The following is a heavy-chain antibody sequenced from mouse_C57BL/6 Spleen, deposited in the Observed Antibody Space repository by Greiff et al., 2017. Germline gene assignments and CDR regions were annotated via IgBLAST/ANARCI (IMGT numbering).Heavy chain of an antibody. CDR1: GYTFTDYE. J-gene: IGHJ3*01. Sequence: VKLVESGAELVRPGASVTLSCKASGYTFTDYEMTWVKQTPVHGLEWIGAIDPETGGTAYNQKFKGKAILTADTSSSTAYMELRSLTSEDSAVYYCSSDDYYGAWFADWGHGALVTV. V-gene: IGHV1-15*01. D-gene: IGHD1-1*01. CDR2: IDPETGGT. CDR3: SSDDYYGAWFAD.